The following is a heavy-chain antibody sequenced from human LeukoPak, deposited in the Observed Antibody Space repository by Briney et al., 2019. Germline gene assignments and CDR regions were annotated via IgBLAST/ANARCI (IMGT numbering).Heavy chain of an antibody. D-gene: IGHD1-20*01. CDR2: ISGSGGST. V-gene: IGHV3-23*01. CDR3: ARAQEMSNWNPIGDYYYYMDV. CDR1: GFTFSNYA. J-gene: IGHJ6*03. Sequence: PGGSLRLSCAASGFTFSNYAMSWVRQAPGKGLEWVSAISGSGGSTYNADSVKGRFTISRDNFKNTLYLQMNSLRAEDTAVYYCARAQEMSNWNPIGDYYYYMDVWGKGTTVTISS.